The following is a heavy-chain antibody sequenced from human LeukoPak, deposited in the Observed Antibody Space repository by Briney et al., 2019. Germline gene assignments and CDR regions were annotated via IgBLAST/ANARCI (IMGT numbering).Heavy chain of an antibody. D-gene: IGHD3-22*01. CDR1: GGSISRNY. J-gene: IGHJ4*02. CDR3: AREYDSSGYFDY. Sequence: LSETLSLTCTVSGGSISRNYWSWLRQTPGKGLEWIGYIHSIGTTNYNPSLKSRVTISVDTSKNQFSLKLSSVTAADTAVYYCAREYDSSGYFDYGGQGTLSPSPQ. V-gene: IGHV4-59*01. CDR2: IHSIGTT.